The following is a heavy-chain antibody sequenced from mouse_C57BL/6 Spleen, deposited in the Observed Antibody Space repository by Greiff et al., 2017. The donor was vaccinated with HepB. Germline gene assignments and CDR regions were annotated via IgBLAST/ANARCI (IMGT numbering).Heavy chain of an antibody. CDR3: ARRGNYGYFDV. J-gene: IGHJ1*03. Sequence: VQLQQSGAELVKPGASVKMSCKASGYPFTTYPIEWMKQNHGKSLEWIGNFHPYNDDTKYNEKVKGKATLTVDKSYSTVYLELSRLTSDDCAVYYCARRGNYGYFDVWGTGTTVTVSS. V-gene: IGHV1-47*01. D-gene: IGHD2-1*01. CDR1: GYPFTTYP. CDR2: FHPYNDDT.